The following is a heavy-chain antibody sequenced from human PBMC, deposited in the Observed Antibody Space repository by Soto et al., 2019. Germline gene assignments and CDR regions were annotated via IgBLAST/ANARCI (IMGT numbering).Heavy chain of an antibody. CDR3: AKGWEYSSSSDSNPFDY. CDR2: ISGSGGST. Sequence: PGGSLRLSCAASGFTFSSYAMSWVRQAPGKGLEWVSAISGSGGSTYYADSVKGRLTISRDNSKNTLYLQMNSLRAEDTAVYYCAKGWEYSSSSDSNPFDYWGQGTLVTVSS. J-gene: IGHJ4*02. CDR1: GFTFSSYA. D-gene: IGHD6-6*01. V-gene: IGHV3-23*01.